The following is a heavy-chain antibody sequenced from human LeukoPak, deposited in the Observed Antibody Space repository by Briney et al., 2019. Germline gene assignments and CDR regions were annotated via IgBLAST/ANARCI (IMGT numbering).Heavy chain of an antibody. CDR2: ISSSGSRR. J-gene: IGHJ3*02. CDR1: GFTFSDYY. V-gene: IGHV3-11*04. CDR3: ARVLGFHHSFDI. Sequence: KAGGSLRLSCAASGFTFSDYYKSWGGQGPGKGMEWESYISSSGSRRYYEDSVKGRLTISRDKAKNSVYMQMDSQRAEDTAVYYCARVLGFHHSFDIWGQGTMVTISS. D-gene: IGHD3-10*01.